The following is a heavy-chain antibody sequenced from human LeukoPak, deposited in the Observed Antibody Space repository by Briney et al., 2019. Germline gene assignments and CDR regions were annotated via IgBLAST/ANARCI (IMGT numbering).Heavy chain of an antibody. CDR1: GGSISSGSYY. D-gene: IGHD5-24*01. V-gene: IGHV4-61*02. J-gene: IGHJ5*02. Sequence: PSQTLSLTCTVSGGSISSGSYYWSWIRQPAGNGLDWIGRIYTSESTNYNPSLKSRVTISVDTSKNQFSLKLSSVTAADTAVYYCARAGLHRYNWFDPWGQGTLVTVSS. CDR3: ARAGLHRYNWFDP. CDR2: IYTSEST.